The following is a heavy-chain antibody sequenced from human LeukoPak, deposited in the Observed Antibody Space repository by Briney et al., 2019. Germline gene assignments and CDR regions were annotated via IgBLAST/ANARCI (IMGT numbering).Heavy chain of an antibody. D-gene: IGHD2-21*01. CDR1: GGSFSGYY. V-gene: IGHV4-34*01. CDR3: ARCGYYGMDV. CDR2: INHSGST. J-gene: IGHJ6*02. Sequence: SETLSLTCAVYGGSFSGYYWSWIRQPPGKGLEWIGEINHSGSTYYNPSLKSRVTISVDTSKNQFSLKLSSVTAADTAVYYCARCGYYGMDVWGQGTTVTVSS.